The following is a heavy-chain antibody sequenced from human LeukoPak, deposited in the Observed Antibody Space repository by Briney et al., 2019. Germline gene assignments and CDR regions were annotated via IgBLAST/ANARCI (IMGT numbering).Heavy chain of an antibody. Sequence: PSETLSLTCTVSGGSISSSSYYWGWTRQPPGKGLEWIGSINYSGSTYYNPSLKSRVTIFVDTSKNQFSLKLSSVTAADTAVYYCARVDIVVVPSANFDCWGQGTLFTVSS. CDR2: INYSGST. D-gene: IGHD2-2*01. J-gene: IGHJ4*02. CDR3: ARVDIVVVPSANFDC. CDR1: GGSISSSSYY. V-gene: IGHV4-39*01.